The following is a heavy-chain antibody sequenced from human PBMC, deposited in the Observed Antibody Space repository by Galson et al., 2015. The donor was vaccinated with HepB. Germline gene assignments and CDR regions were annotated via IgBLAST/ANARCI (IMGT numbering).Heavy chain of an antibody. CDR1: GGTFSSYA. J-gene: IGHJ4*02. CDR2: IIPIFGTA. Sequence: SVKVSCQASGGTFSSYAISWVRQAPGQGLEWMGGIIPIFGTANYAQKFQGRVTITADESTSTAYMELSSMRSEDTAVYYCAREREHCSSTSCLGFFDYWGQGTLVTVSS. V-gene: IGHV1-69*13. D-gene: IGHD2-2*01. CDR3: AREREHCSSTSCLGFFDY.